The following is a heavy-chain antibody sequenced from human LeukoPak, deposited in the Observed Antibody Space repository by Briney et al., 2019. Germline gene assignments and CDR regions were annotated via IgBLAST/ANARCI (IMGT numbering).Heavy chain of an antibody. CDR3: ASPPRYSGPYYYGMDV. V-gene: IGHV7-4-1*02. CDR1: GYTFTSYA. J-gene: IGHJ6*02. D-gene: IGHD5-12*01. Sequence: ASVKVSCKASGYTFTSYAMNWVRQAPGQGLEWMGWINTNTGNPTYAQGFTGRFVFSLDTSVSTAYLQISSLKAEGTAVYYCASPPRYSGPYYYGMDVWGQGTTVTVSS. CDR2: INTNTGNP.